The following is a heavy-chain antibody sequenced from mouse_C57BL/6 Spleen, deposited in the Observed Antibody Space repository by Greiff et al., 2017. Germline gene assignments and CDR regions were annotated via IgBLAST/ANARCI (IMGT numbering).Heavy chain of an antibody. CDR1: GFTFSNYW. CDR2: IRLKSDNYAT. V-gene: IGHV6-3*01. J-gene: IGHJ3*01. D-gene: IGHD2-3*01. CDR3: TGDDLFAY. Sequence: EVKVEESGGGLVQPGGSMKLSCVASGFTFSNYWMNWVRQSPEKGLEWVAQIRLKSDNYATHYAESVKGRFTISRDDSKSSVYLQMNNLRADDTGIYYCTGDDLFAYWGQGTLVTVSA.